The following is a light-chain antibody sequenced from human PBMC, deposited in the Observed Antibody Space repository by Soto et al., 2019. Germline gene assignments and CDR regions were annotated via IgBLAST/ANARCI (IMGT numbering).Light chain of an antibody. CDR1: QGISNY. J-gene: IGKJ3*01. CDR3: QNYNSAPFT. V-gene: IGKV1-27*01. Sequence: DIQMTQSPSSLSASVGDRVTITCRASQGISNYLAWYQQKPGKDPKLVIYAAFTLQSGVPARFSGSGSGTDFSLTISSLQPEDVATYYCQNYNSAPFTFGPGTKVDIK. CDR2: AAF.